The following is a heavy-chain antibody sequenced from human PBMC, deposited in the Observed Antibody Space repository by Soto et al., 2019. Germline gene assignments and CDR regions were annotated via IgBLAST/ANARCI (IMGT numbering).Heavy chain of an antibody. CDR2: IYYSGST. CDR3: ARYGTKRLEGVFDA. J-gene: IGHJ3*01. V-gene: IGHV4-39*01. D-gene: IGHD3-3*01. CDR1: GGSISSSSSY. Sequence: PSETLSLTCTVSGGSISSSSSYWGWIRQPPGKGLEWIGYIYYSGSTNYNPSLKSRVTISVDTSKNQFSLKLNSVTAADTAVYYCARYGTKRLEGVFDAWGQGTMVTVSS.